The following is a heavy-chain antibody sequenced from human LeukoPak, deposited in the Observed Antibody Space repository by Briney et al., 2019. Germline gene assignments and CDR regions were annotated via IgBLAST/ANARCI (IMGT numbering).Heavy chain of an antibody. D-gene: IGHD3-10*01. CDR1: GFTFSSYW. J-gene: IGHJ4*02. CDR2: INYDGSST. V-gene: IGHV3-74*01. Sequence: GGFLRLSCAASGFTFSSYWMHWVRQAPGKGLVWVSRINYDGSSTSYADSVKGRFTISRDNAKKTLYLQINSLRVEDTAVYYCARGGGPEYWGQGTLVTVPS. CDR3: ARGGGPEY.